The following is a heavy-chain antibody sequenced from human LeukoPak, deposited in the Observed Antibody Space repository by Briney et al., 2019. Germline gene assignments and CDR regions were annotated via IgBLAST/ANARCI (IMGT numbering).Heavy chain of an antibody. V-gene: IGHV4-31*03. CDR2: IYYSGST. CDR3: ARDSWNDGVDY. CDR1: GGSISSGGYY. D-gene: IGHD1-1*01. Sequence: PSETLSLTCTVSGGSISSGGYYWSWIRQHPGKGLEWIGYIYYSGSTYYNPSLKSRVTISVDTSKNQFSLKLSSVTAADTAVYYCARDSWNDGVDYWGQGTLVTISS. J-gene: IGHJ4*02.